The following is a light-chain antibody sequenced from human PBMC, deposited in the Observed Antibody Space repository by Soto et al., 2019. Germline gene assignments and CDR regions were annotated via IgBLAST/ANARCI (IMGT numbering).Light chain of an antibody. Sequence: DIRMTQSPSSLSASVGDSVIITCRASQSIGSRLSWYQQKPGKAPNLLIYAASRLRSGVPSRFSGSKSGTDFTLTISDLQPEDFANYYCQQAYSRVTFGQGTRVEIK. CDR3: QQAYSRVT. J-gene: IGKJ1*01. CDR2: AAS. V-gene: IGKV1-39*01. CDR1: QSIGSR.